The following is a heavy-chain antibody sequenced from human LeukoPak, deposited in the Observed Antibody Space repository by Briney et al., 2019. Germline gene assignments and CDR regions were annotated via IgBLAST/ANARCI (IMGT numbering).Heavy chain of an antibody. J-gene: IGHJ6*04. CDR1: GFTFNDYY. CDR3: AELGITMIGGV. D-gene: IGHD3-10*02. Sequence: GGSLRLSCAASGFTFNDYYMGWIRQAPGKGLKWVSYISSSGSTIYYADSVKGRFTISRDNAKNSLYLQMNSLRAEDTAVYYCAELGITMIGGVWGKGTTVTISS. V-gene: IGHV3-11*04. CDR2: ISSSGSTI.